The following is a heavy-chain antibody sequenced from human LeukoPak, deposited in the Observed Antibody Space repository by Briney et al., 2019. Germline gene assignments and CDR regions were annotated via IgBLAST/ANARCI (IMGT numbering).Heavy chain of an antibody. V-gene: IGHV4-4*07. D-gene: IGHD1-7*01. CDR2: IYSSGST. Sequence: PSETLSLTCTVSGGSISSYKWSWIRQPAGKGLEWIGRIYSSGSTNYTPSLKSRVTMSVDTSKNQFSLKLNSVTAADTAVYYCARLITGTTTAFDIWGQGTVVTVSS. J-gene: IGHJ3*02. CDR3: ARLITGTTTAFDI. CDR1: GGSISSYK.